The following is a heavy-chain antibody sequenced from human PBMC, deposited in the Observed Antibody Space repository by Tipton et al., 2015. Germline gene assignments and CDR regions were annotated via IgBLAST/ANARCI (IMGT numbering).Heavy chain of an antibody. Sequence: TLSLTCTVSGGSISSSGYYWGWIRQPPGKGLEWIGSIYYSGLTYYNLSLKSRVTISVDTSKNHFSLKLSSVTAADTAVYYCARHSRDPYYYYYYGMDVWGQGTTVTVSS. J-gene: IGHJ6*02. D-gene: IGHD5-24*01. V-gene: IGHV4-39*01. CDR3: ARHSRDPYYYYYYGMDV. CDR1: GGSISSSGYY. CDR2: IYYSGLT.